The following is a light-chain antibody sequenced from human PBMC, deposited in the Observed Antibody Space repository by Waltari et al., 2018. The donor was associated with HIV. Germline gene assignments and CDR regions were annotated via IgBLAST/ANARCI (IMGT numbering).Light chain of an antibody. CDR3: QSYDSSLSGYV. Sequence: QSVLTQPPSVSGAPGQRVTISCTGSSSNIGAGYDVHWYQQLPGTAPKLIIYGNSNRPSGVPDRFSGSKSGTSASRAITGLQAEDEADYYCQSYDSSLSGYVFGTGTKVTVL. CDR1: SSNIGAGYD. V-gene: IGLV1-40*01. J-gene: IGLJ1*01. CDR2: GNS.